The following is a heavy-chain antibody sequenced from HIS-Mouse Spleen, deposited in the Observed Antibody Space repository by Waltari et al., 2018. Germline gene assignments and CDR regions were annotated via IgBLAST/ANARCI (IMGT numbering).Heavy chain of an antibody. J-gene: IGHJ4*02. CDR2: IKPSGGSK. V-gene: IGHV1-46*01. Sequence: QVQLVQSGAEVKNPGASVKVSCKASGYTFTTYYMHWLRHAPGQWLEWMGIIKPSGGSKRYAQKFQGRVTMTRDTSTSTVYMELSSLRSEDTAVYYCARAVKVGFGEFLDYWGQGTLVTVSS. D-gene: IGHD3-10*01. CDR3: ARAVKVGFGEFLDY. CDR1: GYTFTTYY.